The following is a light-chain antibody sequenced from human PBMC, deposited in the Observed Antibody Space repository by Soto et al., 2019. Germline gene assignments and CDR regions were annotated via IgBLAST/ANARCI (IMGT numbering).Light chain of an antibody. CDR1: SSDVGGYNY. Sequence: QSVLTQPPSASGSPGQSVTISCTGTSSDVGGYNYVSWYQQHPGKAPKLMIYEVSKRPSGVPDRFSGSKSGNTASLTVSGLQVEDETDYYCSSYAGSNNYVVFGGGTQLTVL. V-gene: IGLV2-8*01. CDR3: SSYAGSNNYVV. J-gene: IGLJ2*01. CDR2: EVS.